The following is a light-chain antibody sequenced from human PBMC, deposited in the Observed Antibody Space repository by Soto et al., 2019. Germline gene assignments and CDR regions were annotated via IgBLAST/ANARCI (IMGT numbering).Light chain of an antibody. CDR2: DVS. CDR1: SSDVGGYNY. Sequence: QSVLTQPASVSGSPGQSITISCTRTSSDVGGYNYVSWYQQHPGKAPKLMIYDVSNRPLGVSNRFSGSKSGNTASLTISGLQAEDEADYYCSSYTSSSTLYVFGTGTKVTVL. CDR3: SSYTSSSTLYV. J-gene: IGLJ1*01. V-gene: IGLV2-14*01.